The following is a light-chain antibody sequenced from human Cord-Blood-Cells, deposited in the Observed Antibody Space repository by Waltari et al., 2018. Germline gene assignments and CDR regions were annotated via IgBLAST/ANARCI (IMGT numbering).Light chain of an antibody. CDR1: SSDVGGYNL. Sequence: QSALTQPASVSGSPGQSITISCPGTSSDVGGYNLVSWYQQHPAKAPKLMIYEGSKRPSGVSNRFSGSKSGNTASLTISGLQAEDEADYYCCSYAGSSTVFGGGTKLTVL. V-gene: IGLV2-23*01. CDR2: EGS. J-gene: IGLJ2*01. CDR3: CSYAGSSTV.